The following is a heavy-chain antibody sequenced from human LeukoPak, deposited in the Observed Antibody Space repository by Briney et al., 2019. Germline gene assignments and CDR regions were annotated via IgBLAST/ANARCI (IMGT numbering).Heavy chain of an antibody. V-gene: IGHV3-21*01. CDR3: ARDRSITIFGVVTNDAFDI. D-gene: IGHD3-3*01. Sequence: GGSLRLSCAASGFTFSSYSMNWVRRAPGKELEWVSSISSSSSYIYYADSVKGRFTISRDNAKNSLYLQMNSLRAEDTAVYYCARDRSITIFGVVTNDAFDIWGQGTMVTVSS. CDR2: ISSSSSYI. J-gene: IGHJ3*02. CDR1: GFTFSSYS.